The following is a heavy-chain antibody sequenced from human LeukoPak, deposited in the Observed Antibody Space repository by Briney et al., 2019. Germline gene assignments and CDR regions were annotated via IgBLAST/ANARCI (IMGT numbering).Heavy chain of an antibody. D-gene: IGHD2-2*02. CDR1: GFTFSSYG. Sequence: QAGGSLRLSCAASGFTFSSYGMHWVRQAPGKGLEWVAFIRYDGSNKYYADSVKGRFTISRDNSKNTLYLQMNSLRAEDTAVYYCAKDPKGYCSSTSCYMGWFDPWGQGTLVTVSS. V-gene: IGHV3-30*02. CDR2: IRYDGSNK. J-gene: IGHJ5*02. CDR3: AKDPKGYCSSTSCYMGWFDP.